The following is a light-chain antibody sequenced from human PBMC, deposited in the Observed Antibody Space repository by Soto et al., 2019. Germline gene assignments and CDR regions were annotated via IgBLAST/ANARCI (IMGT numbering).Light chain of an antibody. CDR2: EVS. CDR3: QSYDSSLSGVV. CDR1: SSDVGGYNY. J-gene: IGLJ2*01. Sequence: QSALTQPASVSGSPGQSITISCTGSSSDVGGYNYVSWYQQHPGKAPKLMIYEVSNRPSGISNRFSGSKSGNTASLTLSGLQAEDEADYYCQSYDSSLSGVVFGGGTKLTVL. V-gene: IGLV2-14*01.